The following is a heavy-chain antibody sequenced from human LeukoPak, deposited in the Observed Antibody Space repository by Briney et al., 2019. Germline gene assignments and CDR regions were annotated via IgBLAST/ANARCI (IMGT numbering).Heavy chain of an antibody. CDR1: GFTFSDYY. CDR3: AKDYYGSGSYLDY. Sequence: PGGSLRLSCAASGFTFSDYYMSWIRQAPGKGLEWVSYISSSGSTIYYADSVKGRFTISRDNAKNSLYLQMNSLRAEDTALYYCAKDYYGSGSYLDYWGQGTLVTVSS. J-gene: IGHJ4*02. CDR2: ISSSGSTI. D-gene: IGHD3-10*01. V-gene: IGHV3-11*01.